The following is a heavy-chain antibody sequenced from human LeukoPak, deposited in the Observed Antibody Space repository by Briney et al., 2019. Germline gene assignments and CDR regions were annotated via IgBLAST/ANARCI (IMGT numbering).Heavy chain of an antibody. CDR2: IIPIFGTP. J-gene: IGHJ5*02. D-gene: IGHD2-2*01. V-gene: IGHV1-69*13. Sequence: SVKVSCKASGATFSSFAISWVRQPPGQGLQWMGGIIPIFGTPNYAQKFQGRVTITADESTRTAYMELSSLRSEDTAVYYCARDVRHRYCSSASCYRGWFDPWGQGTLVTVPS. CDR3: ARDVRHRYCSSASCYRGWFDP. CDR1: GATFSSFA.